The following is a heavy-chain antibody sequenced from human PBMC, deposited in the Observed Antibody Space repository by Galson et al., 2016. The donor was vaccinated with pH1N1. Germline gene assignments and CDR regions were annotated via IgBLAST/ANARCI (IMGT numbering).Heavy chain of an antibody. CDR3: ARQNDYGDYREDGVDI. J-gene: IGHJ3*02. CDR2: IYLGGSLI. V-gene: IGHV5-51*01. Sequence: QSGAEVTKPGESLKISCKGSGYRFSSSWIGWVRQMPGKGLAWMGIIYLGGSLIRYRPSFQGQVTISADKSVSIVYLEWRSLKASDTAMYFCARQNDYGDYREDGVDIWGQGTMVTVSS. D-gene: IGHD4-17*01. CDR1: GYRFSSSW.